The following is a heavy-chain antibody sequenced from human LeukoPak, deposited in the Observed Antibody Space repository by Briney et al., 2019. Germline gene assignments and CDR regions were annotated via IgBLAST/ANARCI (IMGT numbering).Heavy chain of an antibody. Sequence: SQTLSPTCTVSGGSISSGGYYWSWIRQHPGKGLEWIGYIYYSGSTYYNPSLKSRVTISVDTSKNQFSLKLSSVTAADTAVYYCARDRNDAFDIWGQGTMVTVSS. CDR1: GGSISSGGYY. CDR2: IYYSGST. V-gene: IGHV4-31*03. CDR3: ARDRNDAFDI. J-gene: IGHJ3*02.